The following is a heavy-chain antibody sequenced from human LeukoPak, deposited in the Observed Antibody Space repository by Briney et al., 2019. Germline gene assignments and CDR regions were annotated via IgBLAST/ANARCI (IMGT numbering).Heavy chain of an antibody. V-gene: IGHV1-2*02. CDR2: INPNSGGT. J-gene: IGHJ5*02. CDR1: GYSFTGYY. Sequence: ASVKVSCKASGYSFTGYYIHWVRQAPGQGLEWMGWINPNSGGTNYAQKFQGRVTMTRDTSISTAYMELSRLRSDDTAVYYCARGDIVVLPAGIPHNWFDPWGQGTLVIVSS. CDR3: ARGDIVVLPAGIPHNWFDP. D-gene: IGHD2-2*02.